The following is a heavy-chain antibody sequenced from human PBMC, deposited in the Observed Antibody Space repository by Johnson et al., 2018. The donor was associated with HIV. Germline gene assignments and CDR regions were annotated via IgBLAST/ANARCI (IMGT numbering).Heavy chain of an antibody. J-gene: IGHJ3*01. CDR1: AFNFTSYG. Sequence: QVQLVEPGGGLVQPGASLRLSCAASAFNFTSYGMDWVRQAPGQGLAWVAFIRYDGSSNYYADSVKGRFTVSRDNSKNTLYLQMKSLRPEDTAVYYCAKESKWESRTPHAFDLWGQGTMVTVSS. CDR2: IRYDGSSN. V-gene: IGHV3-30*02. CDR3: AKESKWESRTPHAFDL. D-gene: IGHD1-26*01.